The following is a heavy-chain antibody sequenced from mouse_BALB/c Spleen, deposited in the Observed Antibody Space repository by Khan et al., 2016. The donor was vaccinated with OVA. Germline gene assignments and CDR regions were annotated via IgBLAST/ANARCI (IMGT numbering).Heavy chain of an antibody. CDR2: IGYIGST. D-gene: IGHD2-1*01. CDR3: ARWGNPRWYFDV. CDR1: GDSITSGY. V-gene: IGHV3-8*02. Sequence: EVQLQESGPSLVKPSQTLSLTCSVTGDSITSGYWNWIRKFPGNKVEYMGYIGYIGSTYYNPSLKSRISITRDTSKNQCYLQLNSVTTEDTATYYCARWGNPRWYFDVWGAGTTVTVSS. J-gene: IGHJ1*01.